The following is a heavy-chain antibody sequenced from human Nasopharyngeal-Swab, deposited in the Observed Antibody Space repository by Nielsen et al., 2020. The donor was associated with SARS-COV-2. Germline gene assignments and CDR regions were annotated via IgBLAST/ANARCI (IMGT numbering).Heavy chain of an antibody. V-gene: IGHV1-2*06. D-gene: IGHD3-22*01. CDR3: ARGTYYYDSSGYYIDY. CDR2: INLNSGGT. CDR1: RYTFTGYY. J-gene: IGHJ4*02. Sequence: ASVKVSCKASRYTFTGYYMHWVRQAPGQGLEWMGRINLNSGGTNYAQKFQGRVTMTRDTSISTAYMELSRLRSDDTAVYYCARGTYYYDSSGYYIDYWGQGTLVTVSS.